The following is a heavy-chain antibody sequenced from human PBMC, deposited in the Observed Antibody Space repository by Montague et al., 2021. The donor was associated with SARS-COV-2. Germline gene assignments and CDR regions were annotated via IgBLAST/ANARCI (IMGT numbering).Heavy chain of an antibody. J-gene: IGHJ4*02. CDR2: IGTGGDT. Sequence: SLRLSCAASGFTFSSYDMHWVRQATGNGLEWVSAIGTGGDTYYPGSVKGRFTISRDNSKNTLYLQMNSLRAEDTAVYYCAKDSLAAAGTVDYWGQGTLVTVSS. V-gene: IGHV3-13*01. CDR1: GFTFSSYD. D-gene: IGHD6-13*01. CDR3: AKDSLAAAGTVDY.